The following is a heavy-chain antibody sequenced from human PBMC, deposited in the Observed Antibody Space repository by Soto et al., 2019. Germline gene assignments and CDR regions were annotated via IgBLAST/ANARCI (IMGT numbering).Heavy chain of an antibody. CDR3: ARGRPFDRGNWFDP. Sequence: KSSETLSLTCTVSGGSISSGDYYWSWIRQPPGKGLEWIGYIYYSGSTYYNPSLKSRVTISVDTSKNQFSLKLSSVTAADTAVYYCARGRPFDRGNWFDPWGQGTLVTVSS. J-gene: IGHJ5*02. V-gene: IGHV4-30-4*01. CDR2: IYYSGST. CDR1: GGSISSGDYY. D-gene: IGHD3-22*01.